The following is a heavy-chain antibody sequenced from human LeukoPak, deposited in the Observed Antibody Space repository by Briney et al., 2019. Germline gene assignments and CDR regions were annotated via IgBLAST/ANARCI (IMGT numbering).Heavy chain of an antibody. D-gene: IGHD2-2*01. CDR1: GGSISSSRYY. V-gene: IGHV4-39*07. Sequence: PSETLSLTCSVSGGSISSSRYYWGWIRQPPGTGLEWIGSIYYSGSTYYNPSLKSRVTISVDTSKNQFSLKLSSVTAADTAVYYCARLGRDIVVVLTVYYYYYYMDVWGNGTTVTISS. CDR3: ARLGRDIVVVLTVYYYYYYMDV. J-gene: IGHJ6*03. CDR2: IYYSGST.